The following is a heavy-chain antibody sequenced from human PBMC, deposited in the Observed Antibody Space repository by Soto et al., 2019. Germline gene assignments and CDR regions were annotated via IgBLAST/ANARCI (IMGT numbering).Heavy chain of an antibody. Sequence: SETLSLTCTVSGGSISGYYWSWIRQPPGKGLEWIGYIYGSGSANYNPSLKNRVTISDDRSKNQFSLRLTSVTAADTAVYYCALFDPWGQGTLVTVSS. CDR2: IYGSGSA. V-gene: IGHV4-59*01. CDR3: ALFDP. CDR1: GGSISGYY. J-gene: IGHJ5*02.